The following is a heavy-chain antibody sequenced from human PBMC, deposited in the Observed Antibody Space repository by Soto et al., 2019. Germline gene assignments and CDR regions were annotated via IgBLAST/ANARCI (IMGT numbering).Heavy chain of an antibody. Sequence: QVQLQESGPGLVKPSETLSLTCTVSGDSMNNYYWTWIRQPPGKGLEWIGYIYSRVGTIYSHSLRGRLTISIDASESQFSLKLTSVTAADTAVYYCARGKRASGYYRDDYLGQGTLVTVSS. CDR3: ARGKRASGYYRDDY. D-gene: IGHD5-12*01. CDR1: GDSMNNYY. V-gene: IGHV4-4*09. CDR2: IYSRVGT. J-gene: IGHJ4*02.